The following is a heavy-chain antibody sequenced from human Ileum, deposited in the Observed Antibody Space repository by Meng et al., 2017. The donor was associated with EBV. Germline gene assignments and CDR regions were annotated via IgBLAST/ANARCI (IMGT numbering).Heavy chain of an antibody. J-gene: IGHJ2*01. CDR3: ARDIRSWYFDL. D-gene: IGHD3-10*01. CDR1: KFTFKHYG. CDR2: IWYDGSNK. Sequence: VQLVAFGGGVVQPGRSLSLSCAASKFTFKHYGMHWVRQAPGKGLEWVAVIWYDGSNKYYADSVRGRFTVTRDNSKNTLYLQMDSLRAEDTAVYYCARDIRSWYFDLWGRGTLVTVSS. V-gene: IGHV3-33*01.